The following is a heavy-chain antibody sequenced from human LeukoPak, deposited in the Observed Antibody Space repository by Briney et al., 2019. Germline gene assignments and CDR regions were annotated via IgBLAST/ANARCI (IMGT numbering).Heavy chain of an antibody. CDR1: GFTFDDYA. CDR3: ARVLVGAIDY. CDR2: IYHSGST. V-gene: IGHV4-30-2*01. D-gene: IGHD1-26*01. J-gene: IGHJ4*02. Sequence: LRLSCAASGFTFDDYAMHWVRQPPGKGLEWIGYIYHSGSTYYNPSLKSRVTISVDRSKNQFSLKLSSVTAADTAVYYCARVLVGAIDYWGQGTLVTVSS.